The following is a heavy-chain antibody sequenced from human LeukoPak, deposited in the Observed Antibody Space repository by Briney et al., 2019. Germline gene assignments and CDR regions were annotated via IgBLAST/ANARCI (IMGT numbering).Heavy chain of an antibody. J-gene: IGHJ4*02. V-gene: IGHV1-46*01. CDR2: INPSGGST. Sequence: GASVKVSCKSSGYTFTSYYMYWVRQAPGQGLEWMGIINPSGGSTSYAQKFQGRVTMTRDTSTSTVYMELSSLRSEDTAVYYCAKKGAVVAAPFDSWGQGSLVTVSS. D-gene: IGHD2-15*01. CDR1: GYTFTSYY. CDR3: AKKGAVVAAPFDS.